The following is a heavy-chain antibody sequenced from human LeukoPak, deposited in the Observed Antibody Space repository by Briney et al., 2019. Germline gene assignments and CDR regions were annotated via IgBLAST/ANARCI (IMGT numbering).Heavy chain of an antibody. D-gene: IGHD3-22*01. CDR2: IYHSGST. CDR1: GYSISSGYY. CDR3: ARETYDSSGYFA. V-gene: IGHV4-38-2*02. J-gene: IGHJ5*02. Sequence: KTSETLSLTCTVSGYSISSGYYWGWIRQPPGKGLEWIGSIYHSGSTYYNPSLESRVTISVDTSKNQFSLKLSSVTAADTAVYYCARETYDSSGYFAWGQGTLVTVSS.